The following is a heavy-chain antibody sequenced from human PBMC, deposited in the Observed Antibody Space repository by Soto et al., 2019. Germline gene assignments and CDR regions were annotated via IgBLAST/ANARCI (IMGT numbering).Heavy chain of an antibody. V-gene: IGHV1-2*02. CDR2: INPNSGGT. J-gene: IGHJ4*02. CDR1: GYTFTGYY. CDR3: ARSAVEMATISDY. Sequence: ASVKVSCKASGYTFTGYYMHWVRQAPGQGLEWMGWINPNSGGTNYAQKFQGRVTMTRDTSISTAYMELSRLRSYDTAVYYCARSAVEMATISDYWGQGTLVTVSS. D-gene: IGHD5-12*01.